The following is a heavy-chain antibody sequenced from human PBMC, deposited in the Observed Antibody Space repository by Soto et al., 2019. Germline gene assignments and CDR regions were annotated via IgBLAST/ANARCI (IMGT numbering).Heavy chain of an antibody. CDR2: INHSGST. CDR1: GGSFSGYY. Sequence: SETLSLTCAVYGGSFSGYYWSWIRQPPGKGLEWIGEINHSGSTNYNPSLKSRVTISVDTSKNQFSLKLSSVTAADTAVYYCARVDIVVVPAAQCMDVWGQGTKVTVYS. J-gene: IGHJ6*02. D-gene: IGHD2-2*03. CDR3: ARVDIVVVPAAQCMDV. V-gene: IGHV4-34*01.